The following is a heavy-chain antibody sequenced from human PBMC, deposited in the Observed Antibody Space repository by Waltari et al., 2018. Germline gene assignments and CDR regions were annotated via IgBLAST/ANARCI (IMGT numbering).Heavy chain of an antibody. J-gene: IGHJ4*02. V-gene: IGHV4-34*01. CDR3: ARRGYYYDSSGYYYY. CDR2: INQSGST. CDR1: GGSFSGYY. D-gene: IGHD3-22*01. Sequence: QVQLQQWGAGLLKPSETLSLTCAVYGGSFSGYYWSWIRQPPGKGLEWIGEINQSGSTNYNPSLKRRVTISVDTSKNQFSLKLSAVTAADTAVYYCARRGYYYDSSGYYYYWGQGTLVTVSS.